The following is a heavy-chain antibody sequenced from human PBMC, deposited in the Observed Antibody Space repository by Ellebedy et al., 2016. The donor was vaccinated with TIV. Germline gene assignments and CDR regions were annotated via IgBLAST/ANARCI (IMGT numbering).Heavy chain of an antibody. Sequence: GGSLRLSCAASGFTFSSYGMHWVRQAPGKGLEWVAVISYDGSNKYYADSVKGRFTISRDNAKNSLYLQMNSLRDEDTAVYYCATGGRAGTTSLWDYWGQGILVTVSS. D-gene: IGHD1-1*01. V-gene: IGHV3-30*03. J-gene: IGHJ4*02. CDR3: ATGGRAGTTSLWDY. CDR1: GFTFSSYG. CDR2: ISYDGSNK.